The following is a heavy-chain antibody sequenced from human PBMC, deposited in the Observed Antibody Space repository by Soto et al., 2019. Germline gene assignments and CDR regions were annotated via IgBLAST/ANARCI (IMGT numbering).Heavy chain of an antibody. V-gene: IGHV3-23*01. J-gene: IGHJ6*02. CDR1: GFTFSSYV. Sequence: TGGSLRLSCAASGFTFSSYVMSWVRQAPGKGLEWVSGISGSGETTYYADSVKGRFTISRDNSKNTLYLQMNSLRAEDTAIYYCAKDGYSHGFKEEYYYYYGMDVWGQGTTVTVSS. CDR2: ISGSGETT. CDR3: AKDGYSHGFKEEYYYYYGMDV. D-gene: IGHD5-18*01.